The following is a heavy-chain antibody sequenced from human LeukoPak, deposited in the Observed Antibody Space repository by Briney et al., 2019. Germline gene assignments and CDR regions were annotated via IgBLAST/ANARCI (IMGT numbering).Heavy chain of an antibody. V-gene: IGHV4-59*01. D-gene: IGHD3-22*01. CDR3: ARGRRMYYDSCGYPLIYFDY. CDR1: GGSISSYY. Sequence: SETLSLTCTVSGGSISSYYWSWIRQPPGKGLEWIGYVCYSGSTNYNPSLKSRVTISVDTSKNQFSLKLSSVIAADTAVYYCARGRRMYYDSCGYPLIYFDYWGQGTLVTVSS. CDR2: VCYSGST. J-gene: IGHJ4*02.